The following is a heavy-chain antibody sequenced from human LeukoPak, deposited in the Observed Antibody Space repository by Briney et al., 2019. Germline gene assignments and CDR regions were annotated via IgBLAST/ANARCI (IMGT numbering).Heavy chain of an antibody. CDR2: IYYSGST. CDR1: GGSISSGGYY. D-gene: IGHD4-17*01. V-gene: IGHV4-31*03. Sequence: SETLSLTCTVSGGSISSGGYYWSWIRQHPGKGLEWIGYIYYSGSTYYNPSLKSRVTISVDTSKNQFSLKLSSVTPADTAVYYCARVPYGDYRFDYWGQGTLVTVSS. J-gene: IGHJ4*02. CDR3: ARVPYGDYRFDY.